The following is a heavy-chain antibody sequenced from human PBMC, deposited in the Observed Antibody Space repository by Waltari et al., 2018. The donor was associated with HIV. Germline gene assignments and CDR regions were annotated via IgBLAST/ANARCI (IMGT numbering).Heavy chain of an antibody. CDR3: ARDTAMAN. CDR2: IKQDGSEK. Sequence: EVQLVESGGGLVQPGGSLRLSCAASGLTFSSYWKGWVRQAPGKGLEWVANIKQDGSEKYYVDSVKGRFTISRDNAKNSLYLQMNSLRAEDTAVYYCARDTAMANWGQGTLVTVSS. CDR1: GLTFSSYW. V-gene: IGHV3-7*01. J-gene: IGHJ4*02. D-gene: IGHD5-18*01.